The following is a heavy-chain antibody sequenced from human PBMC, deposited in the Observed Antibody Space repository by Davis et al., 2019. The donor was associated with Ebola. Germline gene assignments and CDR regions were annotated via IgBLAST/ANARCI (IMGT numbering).Heavy chain of an antibody. J-gene: IGHJ5*02. V-gene: IGHV1-8*01. CDR1: GGTFSRSA. Sequence: ASVKVSCKASGGTFSRSAISWVRQAPGQGLEWMGWMNPNSGNTGYAQKFQGRVTMTRNTSISTAYMELSSLRSEDTAVYYCARDLEYNSSWYLVYNWFDPWGQGTLVTVSS. CDR2: MNPNSGNT. CDR3: ARDLEYNSSWYLVYNWFDP. D-gene: IGHD6-13*01.